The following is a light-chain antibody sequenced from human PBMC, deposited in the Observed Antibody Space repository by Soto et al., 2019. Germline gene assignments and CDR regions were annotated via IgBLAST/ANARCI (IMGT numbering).Light chain of an antibody. CDR2: KAS. J-gene: IGKJ1*01. V-gene: IGKV1-5*03. CDR1: QSVSSS. Sequence: TQSPGTLSLSPGERAALSCRASQSVSSSFLAWYQQKPGKAPKLLIYKASSLESGVPSRFSGSGSGTEFTLTISSLQPDDFATYYCQHYNSYSEAFGQGTKVDIK. CDR3: QHYNSYSEA.